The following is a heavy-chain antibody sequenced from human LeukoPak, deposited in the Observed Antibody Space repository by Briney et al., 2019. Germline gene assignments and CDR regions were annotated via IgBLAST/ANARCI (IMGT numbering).Heavy chain of an antibody. J-gene: IGHJ3*02. CDR3: AKIGYYDFWSGYYKDAFDI. D-gene: IGHD3-3*01. V-gene: IGHV3-30*18. CDR2: ISYDGSNK. CDR1: GFTFSSYG. Sequence: GRSLRLSCAASGFTFSSYGMHWVRQAPGKGLEWVAVISYDGSNKYYADSVKGRFTISRDNSKNTLYLQMNSLRAEDTAVYYCAKIGYYDFWSGYYKDAFDIWGQGTMVTVSS.